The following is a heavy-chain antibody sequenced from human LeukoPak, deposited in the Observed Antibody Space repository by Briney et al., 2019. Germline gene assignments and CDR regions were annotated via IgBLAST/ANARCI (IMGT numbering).Heavy chain of an antibody. CDR2: INHSGST. V-gene: IGHV4-34*01. Sequence: SETLSLTCAVYGGSFSGYYWSWIRQPPGKGLEWIGEINHSGSTNYNPSLKSRVTISVDKSKNQFSLKLSSVTAADTAVYYCARCGYSGYDYDYWGQGTLVTVSS. CDR1: GGSFSGYY. CDR3: ARCGYSGYDYDY. D-gene: IGHD5-12*01. J-gene: IGHJ4*02.